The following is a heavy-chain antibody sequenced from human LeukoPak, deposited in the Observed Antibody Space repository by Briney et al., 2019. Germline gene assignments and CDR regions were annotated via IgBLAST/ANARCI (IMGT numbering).Heavy chain of an antibody. CDR2: ISTYNGDT. CDR1: GYSFDAYG. CDR3: ARGCVHCSYTSRGGDSFNV. J-gene: IGHJ3*01. Sequence: ASVKVSCKASGYSFDAYGISWMRQAPGQGLEWLGWISTYNGDTSYAQNLQGRVSMTTDTSTSTVFMELRSLRSDDTAVYYCARGCVHCSYTSRGGDSFNVWGQGTKVTVSS. V-gene: IGHV1-18*01. D-gene: IGHD2-2*01.